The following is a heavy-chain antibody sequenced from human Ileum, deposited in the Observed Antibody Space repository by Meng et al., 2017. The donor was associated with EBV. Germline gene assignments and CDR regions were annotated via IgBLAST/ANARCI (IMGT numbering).Heavy chain of an antibody. Sequence: LQLHVSGPGLVKPSETLSLTCTVSGGPINSSSYYWGWIRQPPGKGLEWIGSIYYSGRTYYNPSLKSRVTISVDTSKNQFSLKLSSVTAADTAVYYCARPIAAAGWFDPWGQGTLVTVSS. J-gene: IGHJ5*02. D-gene: IGHD6-13*01. CDR2: IYYSGRT. CDR3: ARPIAAAGWFDP. CDR1: GGPINSSSYY. V-gene: IGHV4-39*01.